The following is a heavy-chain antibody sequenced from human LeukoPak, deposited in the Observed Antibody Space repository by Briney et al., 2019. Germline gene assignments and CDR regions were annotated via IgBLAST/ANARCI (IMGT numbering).Heavy chain of an antibody. CDR3: ARARSSTFSYSDY. CDR2: IWSDGSNK. J-gene: IGHJ4*02. Sequence: GASLRLSCAASEFTFSYYGMYWVRQAPGEGLGWLAVIWSDGSNKYYADSAKGRFTISRDNSKNTLYLEMNSLRAEDTAVYFCARARSSTFSYSDYWGQGTLVTVSS. CDR1: EFTFSYYG. D-gene: IGHD2-21*01. V-gene: IGHV3-33*01.